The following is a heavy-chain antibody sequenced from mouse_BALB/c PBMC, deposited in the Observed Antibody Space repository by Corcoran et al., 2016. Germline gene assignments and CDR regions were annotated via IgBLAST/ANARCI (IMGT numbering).Heavy chain of an antibody. D-gene: IGHD1-1*02. J-gene: IGHJ2*01. Sequence: QVQLQQSAAELARPGASVKMSCKASGYTFTSYTLHWVKQRPGQGLEWIGYINPSSGYTEYNQKFKDKTTLTADKSSSTAYMQLSSLTSEDSAVYYCARCGYFDYWGQGTTRTVSS. CDR2: INPSSGYT. V-gene: IGHV1-4*02. CDR3: ARCGYFDY. CDR1: GYTFTSYT.